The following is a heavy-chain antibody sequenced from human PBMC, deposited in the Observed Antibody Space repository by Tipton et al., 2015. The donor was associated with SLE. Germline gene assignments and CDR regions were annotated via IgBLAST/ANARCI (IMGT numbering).Heavy chain of an antibody. CDR3: ARADIAVAGLFDY. D-gene: IGHD6-19*01. Sequence: TLSLTCTVSGGSISSHYWSWIRQPPGKGLEWIGYIYYSGSTNYNPSLKSRVTISVDTSKNQFSLKLSSVTAADTAVYYCARADIAVAGLFDYWGQGTLVTVSS. J-gene: IGHJ4*02. V-gene: IGHV4-59*11. CDR2: IYYSGST. CDR1: GGSISSHY.